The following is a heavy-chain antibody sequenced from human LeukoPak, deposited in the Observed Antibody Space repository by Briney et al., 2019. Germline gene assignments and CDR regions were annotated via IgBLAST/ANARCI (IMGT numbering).Heavy chain of an antibody. V-gene: IGHV4-59*12. D-gene: IGHD6-19*01. Sequence: SETLSLTCTVSGGSISTYYWSWIRQPPGKGLEWIGYIYYSGSTNYNPSLKSRVTISVDTSKNQFSLKLSSVTAADTAVYYCARIGSSGWYGLFVDYWGQGTLVTVSS. CDR1: GGSISTYY. CDR2: IYYSGST. CDR3: ARIGSSGWYGLFVDY. J-gene: IGHJ4*02.